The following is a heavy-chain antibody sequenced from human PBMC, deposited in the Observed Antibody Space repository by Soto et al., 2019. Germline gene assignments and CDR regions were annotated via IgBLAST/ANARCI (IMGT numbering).Heavy chain of an antibody. V-gene: IGHV4-59*01. Sequence: PSETLSLTCTVTGGSISTYYWSWIRQPPGKGLGWIGYIYYSGRTNYNPSLRSRLLISVDTSKNQFSLKLSSVSAADTAVYYCERLKWEHPCYFAYWGKGIMVNGSA. D-gene: IGHD1-26*01. CDR3: ERLKWEHPCYFAY. CDR1: GGSISTYY. J-gene: IGHJ4*02. CDR2: IYYSGRT.